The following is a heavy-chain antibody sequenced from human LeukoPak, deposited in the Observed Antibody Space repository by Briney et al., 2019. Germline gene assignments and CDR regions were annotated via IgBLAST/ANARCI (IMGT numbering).Heavy chain of an antibody. CDR2: ISYDGSNK. CDR3: ARDPFVDIVVVPAAQ. D-gene: IGHD2-2*03. J-gene: IGHJ4*02. CDR1: GFTFSSYA. Sequence: GGSLRLSCAASGFTFSSYAMHWVRQAPGKGLEWVAVISYDGSNKYYADSVKGRFTISRDNSKNTLYLQMNSLRAEDAAVYYCARDPFVDIVVVPAAQWGQGTLVTVSS. V-gene: IGHV3-30*04.